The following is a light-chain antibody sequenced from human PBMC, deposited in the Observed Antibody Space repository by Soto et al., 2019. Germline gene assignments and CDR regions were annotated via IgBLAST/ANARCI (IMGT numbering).Light chain of an antibody. J-gene: IGKJ5*01. CDR1: PSVTNF. CDR2: VAF. Sequence: EIVLTQSPATLSLSPGERATLSCRASPSVTNFLAWYQQKPGQAPRLLIYVAFNSATGIPARFSGSGSGTDFILTISSLEPEDSAIYYCQQRNICPPVTFGQGTRLEIK. V-gene: IGKV3-11*01. CDR3: QQRNICPPVT.